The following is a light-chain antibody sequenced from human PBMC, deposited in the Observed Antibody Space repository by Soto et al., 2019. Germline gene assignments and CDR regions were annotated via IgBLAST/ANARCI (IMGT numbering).Light chain of an antibody. Sequence: DIQMTQSPSSLSASVGDRVTIXXRASQSVSGWLAWYQQKPGKAPKVXIYKASTLKSGVPSRFSGSGSGTEFTLTISSLQPDDFATYYCQHYNSYSEAFGQGTKVDIK. CDR2: KAS. J-gene: IGKJ1*01. CDR3: QHYNSYSEA. CDR1: QSVSGW. V-gene: IGKV1-5*03.